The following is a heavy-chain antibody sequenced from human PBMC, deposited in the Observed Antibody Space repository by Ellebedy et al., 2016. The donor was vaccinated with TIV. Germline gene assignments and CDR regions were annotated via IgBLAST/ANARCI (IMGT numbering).Heavy chain of an antibody. J-gene: IGHJ4*02. CDR1: GFTFSSYW. CDR3: AKDGELRYFDWLSRRVAVAGTPDY. D-gene: IGHD3-9*01. CDR2: IKQDGSEK. Sequence: GESLKISXAASGFTFSSYWMSWVRQAPGKGLEWVANIKQDGSEKYYVDSVKGRFTISRDNAKNSLYLQMNSLRAEDTAVYYCAKDGELRYFDWLSRRVAVAGTPDYWGQGTLVTASS. V-gene: IGHV3-7*01.